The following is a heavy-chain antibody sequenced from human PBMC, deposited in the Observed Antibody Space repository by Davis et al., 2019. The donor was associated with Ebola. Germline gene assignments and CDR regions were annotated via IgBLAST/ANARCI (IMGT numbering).Heavy chain of an antibody. CDR1: GFTFSSYW. D-gene: IGHD6-19*01. V-gene: IGHV3-74*03. J-gene: IGHJ4*02. CDR3: ARDKSISRVTGTDY. CDR2: INTDGSGT. Sequence: HTGGSLRLSCAASGFTFSSYWMHWVRQDPEKGLVWVSLINTDGSGTAYADSVKGGFTVSRDNAKNTLSLQMNSLRAEDTAIYYCARDKSISRVTGTDYWGQGTLVTVSS.